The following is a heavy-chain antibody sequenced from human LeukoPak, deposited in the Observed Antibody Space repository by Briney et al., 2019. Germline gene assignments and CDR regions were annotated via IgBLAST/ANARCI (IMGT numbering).Heavy chain of an antibody. V-gene: IGHV1-69*05. CDR2: IIPIFGTA. D-gene: IGHD3-22*01. CDR1: GGTFSSYA. CDR3: ARDVGYYYDSSGYFPYYLDY. J-gene: IGHJ4*02. Sequence: ASVKVSCKASGGTFSSYAISWVRQAPGQGLEWMGGIIPIFGTANYAQKFQEIVTITTDESTSTAYLELSSLRSEDTAVYYCARDVGYYYDSSGYFPYYLDYWGQGTLVTVSS.